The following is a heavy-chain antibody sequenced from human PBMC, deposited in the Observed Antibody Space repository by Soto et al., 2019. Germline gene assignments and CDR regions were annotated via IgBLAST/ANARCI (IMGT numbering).Heavy chain of an antibody. Sequence: GGSLRLSCAASGFTFSSDAMHWVRQAPGKGLEYVSAISSNGGSTYYADFVKGRFTISRDNSKNTLYLQMGSLRAEDMAVYYCARVYSSGYYFDAFDIWGQGTMVTVSS. CDR2: ISSNGGST. CDR3: ARVYSSGYYFDAFDI. CDR1: GFTFSSDA. D-gene: IGHD3-22*01. V-gene: IGHV3-64*02. J-gene: IGHJ3*02.